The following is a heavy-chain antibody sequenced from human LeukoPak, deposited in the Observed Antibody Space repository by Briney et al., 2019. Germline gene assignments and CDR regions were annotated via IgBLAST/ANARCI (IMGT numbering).Heavy chain of an antibody. V-gene: IGHV4-4*07. CDR2: IYTSGST. J-gene: IGHJ6*03. Sequence: ETLSLTCTVSGASISSYYWSWIRQPAGKGREWIGRIYTSGSTNYNPSLKSRVTMSVDTSKNQFSLKLNSVTAADTAVYYWARGLLFFVSGNYYYYMDVWGKGTTVTVSS. D-gene: IGHD3/OR15-3a*01. CDR1: GASISSYY. CDR3: ARGLLFFVSGNYYYYMDV.